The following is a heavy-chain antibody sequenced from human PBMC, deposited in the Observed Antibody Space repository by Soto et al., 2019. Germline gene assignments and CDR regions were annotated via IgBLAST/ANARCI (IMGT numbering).Heavy chain of an antibody. CDR2: IIPIFGAA. J-gene: IGHJ6*02. Sequence: QVQLVQSGAEVEKPGSSVKVSCEASGGSFSTHAISWVRQAPGQGLEWMGGIIPIFGAANYARKFQGRATITADESRRTVYMELSRLISEDTAVYYCARSGRGWSSGPYYYSGMDVWGQGTTVTVS. D-gene: IGHD6-19*01. V-gene: IGHV1-69*01. CDR1: GGSFSTHA. CDR3: ARSGRGWSSGPYYYSGMDV.